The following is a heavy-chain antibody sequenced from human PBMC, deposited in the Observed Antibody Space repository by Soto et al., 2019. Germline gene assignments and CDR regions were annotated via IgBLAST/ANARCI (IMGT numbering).Heavy chain of an antibody. D-gene: IGHD3-9*01. CDR1: GFTFSSYA. Sequence: PVGSLRLSCSASGFTFSSYAMHWVRQAPGKGLEYVSAISSNGGSTYYADSVKGRFTISRDNSKNTLYLQMSSLRAEDTAVYYCVKDSGYYDILTGYYPTYYFDYWGQGTLVTVSS. V-gene: IGHV3-64D*06. CDR3: VKDSGYYDILTGYYPTYYFDY. J-gene: IGHJ4*02. CDR2: ISSNGGST.